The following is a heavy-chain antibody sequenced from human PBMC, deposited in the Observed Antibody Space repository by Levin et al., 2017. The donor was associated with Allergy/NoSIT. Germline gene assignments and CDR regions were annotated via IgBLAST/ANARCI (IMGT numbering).Heavy chain of an antibody. CDR1: GFTFSNAW. CDR2: IKSNTDGGTT. D-gene: IGHD3-10*01. J-gene: IGHJ6*02. V-gene: IGHV3-15*01. Sequence: GGSLRLSCAASGFTFSNAWMTWVRQAPGKGLEWVGRIKSNTDGGTTDYAAPVKGRFTILRDDSKDTLYLQMNSLKTEDTAVYYCSVHYGLGPSYNDGTDVWGQGTTVTVSS. CDR3: SVHYGLGPSYNDGTDV.